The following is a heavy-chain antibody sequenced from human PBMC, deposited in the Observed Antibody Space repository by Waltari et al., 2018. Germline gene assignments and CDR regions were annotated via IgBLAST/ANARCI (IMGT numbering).Heavy chain of an antibody. J-gene: IGHJ6*03. CDR2: IYHSGST. Sequence: QLQLQESGSGLVKPSQTLSLTCAVSGGSISRGGYSWSWIRQPPGKGLEWIGYIYHSGSTYYNPSLKSRVTISVDRSKNQFSLKLSSVTAADTAVYYCARGVDSSGYYYYYYYMDVWGKGTTVTISS. V-gene: IGHV4-30-2*01. CDR1: GGSISRGGYS. D-gene: IGHD3-22*01. CDR3: ARGVDSSGYYYYYYYMDV.